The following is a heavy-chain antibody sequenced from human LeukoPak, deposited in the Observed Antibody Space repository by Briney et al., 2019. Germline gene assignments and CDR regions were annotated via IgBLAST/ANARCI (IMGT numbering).Heavy chain of an antibody. CDR3: AKEQDITYYYGSGSYPFDY. J-gene: IGHJ4*02. D-gene: IGHD3-10*01. V-gene: IGHV3-30*18. CDR1: GFTFNSYG. Sequence: GGSLRLSCAASGFTFNSYGMHWVRQAPGKGLEWVSLISYDGSNKYYADSVKGRFTISRDNSKNTLYLQMNSLRAEDTAVYYCAKEQDITYYYGSGSYPFDYWGQGTLVTVSS. CDR2: ISYDGSNK.